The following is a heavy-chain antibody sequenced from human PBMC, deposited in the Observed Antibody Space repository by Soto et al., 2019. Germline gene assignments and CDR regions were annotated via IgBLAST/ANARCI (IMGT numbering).Heavy chain of an antibody. D-gene: IGHD3-9*01. V-gene: IGHV4-34*01. CDR1: GGSFSGYS. J-gene: IGHJ4*02. CDR3: AREDYYDTGYYVV. CDR2: INHSGTT. Sequence: PSETLSLTCAVYGGSFSGYSWNWIRQPPGKGLEWIGEINHSGTTDFNPSLKGRVTMSVDTSKNQFSLKLTSVTAADTALYYCAREDYYDTGYYVVWGQGTQVTVSS.